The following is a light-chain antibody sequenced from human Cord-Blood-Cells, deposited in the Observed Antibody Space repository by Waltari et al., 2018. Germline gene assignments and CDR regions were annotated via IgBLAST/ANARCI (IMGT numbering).Light chain of an antibody. CDR2: EVS. J-gene: IGLJ2*01. CDR3: SSYAGSNRV. Sequence: QSALTQPPSASGSPGQSVTISCTGTSSDVGGYNYVSWYQQHPGKAPKLMIYEVSKRPEGVPERFSGSKSGNTASLTVSGLQAEDEADYYCSSYAGSNRVFGGGTKLTVL. V-gene: IGLV2-8*01. CDR1: SSDVGGYNY.